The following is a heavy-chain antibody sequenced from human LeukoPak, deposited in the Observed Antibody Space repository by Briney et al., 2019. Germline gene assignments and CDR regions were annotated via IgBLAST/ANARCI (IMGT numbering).Heavy chain of an antibody. V-gene: IGHV4-59*01. CDR2: IHSSGST. D-gene: IGHD1-1*01. Sequence: SETLSLTCTVSGVSITNYYWNWIRQPPGKGLEWIGYIHSSGSTKSNPSLKSRVTIYVDPSKKQFSLKLSSVTTADTAVYYCARLNDYSNTPFDYWGQGSLVTVSS. CDR1: GVSITNYY. CDR3: ARLNDYSNTPFDY. J-gene: IGHJ4*02.